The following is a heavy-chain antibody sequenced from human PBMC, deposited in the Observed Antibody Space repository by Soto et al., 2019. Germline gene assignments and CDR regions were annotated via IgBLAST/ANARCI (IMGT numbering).Heavy chain of an antibody. CDR3: ASTPPDGYNFDY. CDR2: IYYSGST. CDR1: GGSISSGDYY. Sequence: SETLSLTCTVSGGSISSGDYYWSWIRQPPGKGLEWIGYIYYSGSTYYNPSLKSRVTISVDTSKNQFSLKLSSVTAADTAVYYCASTPPDGYNFDYWGQGTLVTVSS. J-gene: IGHJ4*02. V-gene: IGHV4-30-4*01. D-gene: IGHD5-12*01.